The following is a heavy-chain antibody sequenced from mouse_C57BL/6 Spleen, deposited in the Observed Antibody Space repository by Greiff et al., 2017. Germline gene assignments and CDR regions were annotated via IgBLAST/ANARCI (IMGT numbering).Heavy chain of an antibody. CDR2: IYPSDSET. CDR3: ARWFYSNYYAMDY. D-gene: IGHD2-5*01. CDR1: GYTFTSYW. J-gene: IGHJ4*01. Sequence: QVQLQQPGAELVRPGSSVKLSCKASGYTFTSYWMDWVKQRPGQGLEWIGNIYPSDSETHYNQKFKDKATLTVDKSSSTAYMQLSSLTSEDSAVDYCARWFYSNYYAMDYWGQGTSVTVSS. V-gene: IGHV1-61*01.